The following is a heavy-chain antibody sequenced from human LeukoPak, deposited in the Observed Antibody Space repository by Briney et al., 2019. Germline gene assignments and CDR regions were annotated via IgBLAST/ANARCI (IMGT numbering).Heavy chain of an antibody. CDR2: ISSNSDRA. CDR3: ANESPYAVGLWSRVYYFDS. D-gene: IGHD3-3*01. V-gene: IGHV3-23*01. J-gene: IGHJ4*02. CDR1: GFTFSNYA. Sequence: GGSLRLSCSASGFTFSNYAMSWVRQAPGKGLEWVSAISSNSDRAYYIDSVKGRFTISRDNSKNTIDLQMNSLRAEDSAIYYCANESPYAVGLWSRVYYFDSWGQGTLVTV.